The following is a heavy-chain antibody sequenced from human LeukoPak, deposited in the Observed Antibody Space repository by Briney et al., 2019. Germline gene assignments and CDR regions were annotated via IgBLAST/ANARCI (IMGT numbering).Heavy chain of an antibody. D-gene: IGHD4-11*01. J-gene: IGHJ6*02. Sequence: SETLSLTCAVYGGSFSGYYWSWIRQPPGKGLEWIGEINHSGSTNYNPSLKSRVTISVDTSKNQFSLKLSSVTAADTAVYYCARLKAYNNYRPRGVVLYGLDVWGQGTTVTVSS. CDR2: INHSGST. CDR3: ARLKAYNNYRPRGVVLYGLDV. V-gene: IGHV4-34*01. CDR1: GGSFSGYY.